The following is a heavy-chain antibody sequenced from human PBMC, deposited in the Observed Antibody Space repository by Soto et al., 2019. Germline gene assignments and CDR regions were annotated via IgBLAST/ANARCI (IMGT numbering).Heavy chain of an antibody. V-gene: IGHV3-33*01. J-gene: IGHJ4*02. Sequence: GGSLRLSCAASGFTFSSYGMHWVRQAPGKGLEWVAVIWYDGSNKYYADSVKGRFTISRDNSKNTLYLQMNSLRAEDTAVYYCARTYEGNGDYVGVYYFDYWGQGTLVTVSS. CDR1: GFTFSSYG. CDR2: IWYDGSNK. D-gene: IGHD4-17*01. CDR3: ARTYEGNGDYVGVYYFDY.